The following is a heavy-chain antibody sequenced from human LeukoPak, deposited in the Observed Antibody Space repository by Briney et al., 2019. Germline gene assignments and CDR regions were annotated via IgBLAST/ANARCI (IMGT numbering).Heavy chain of an antibody. Sequence: ASVKVSCKASGGTFSSYAISWVRQAPGQGLKWTGGIIPIFGTANYAQKFQGRVTITADESTSTAYMELSSLRSEDTAVYYCARGRVVVVPAAIGYYFDYWGQGTLVTVSS. J-gene: IGHJ4*02. CDR1: GGTFSSYA. CDR3: ARGRVVVVPAAIGYYFDY. D-gene: IGHD2-2*02. V-gene: IGHV1-69*13. CDR2: IIPIFGTA.